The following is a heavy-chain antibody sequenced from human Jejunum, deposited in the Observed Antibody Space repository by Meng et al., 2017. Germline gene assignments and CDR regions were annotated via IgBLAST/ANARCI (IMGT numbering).Heavy chain of an antibody. J-gene: IGHJ5*02. V-gene: IGHV2-5*02. CDR1: GLSLRTRTVC. Sequence: QLTFKESGPPQVKPTETLTLTCTFSGLSLRTRTVCVGWLRQPPGKALECLALIYWDDDKRYNPSLKNRLSITKDTSENQVVLTMTNMDPADTATYYCAHRIAYSSDYNVGWFDPWGPGFLVTVSS. D-gene: IGHD6-25*01. CDR2: IYWDDDK. CDR3: AHRIAYSSDYNVGWFDP.